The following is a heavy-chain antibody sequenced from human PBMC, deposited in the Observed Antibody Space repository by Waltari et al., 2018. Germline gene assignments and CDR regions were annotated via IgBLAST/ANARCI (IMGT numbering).Heavy chain of an antibody. CDR3: AKDLQVGATANDAFDI. D-gene: IGHD1-26*01. CDR1: GFTFSSYA. V-gene: IGHV3-23*01. J-gene: IGHJ3*02. CDR2: ISGSGGST. Sequence: EVQLLESGGGLVQPGGSLRLSCAASGFTFSSYAMSWVRQAPGKGLEWVSAISGSGGSTYYADSVKGRFTISRDNSKNTLYLQMNSLRAEDTAVYYCAKDLQVGATANDAFDIWGQGTMVTVSS.